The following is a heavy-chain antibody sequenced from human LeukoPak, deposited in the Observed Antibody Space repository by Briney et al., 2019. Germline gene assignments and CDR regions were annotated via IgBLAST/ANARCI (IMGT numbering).Heavy chain of an antibody. CDR3: ARDQGIAAAGWGYFDY. V-gene: IGHV3-74*01. CDR1: GFTFSSYW. CDR2: IKNDGSST. Sequence: PGGSLRLSCAASGFTFSSYWMHWVRQVPGKGLVWVSRIKNDGSSTSYADSEKGRFTISRDNAKNTLYLQMNSLRAEDTAVYYCARDQGIAAAGWGYFDYWGRGTLVTVSS. J-gene: IGHJ4*02. D-gene: IGHD6-13*01.